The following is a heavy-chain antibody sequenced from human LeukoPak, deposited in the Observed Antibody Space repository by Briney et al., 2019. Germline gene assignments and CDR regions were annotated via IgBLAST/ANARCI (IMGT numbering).Heavy chain of an antibody. CDR2: ISSSSRNT. CDR1: GFTFSNYS. J-gene: IGHJ2*01. V-gene: IGHV3-21*01. CDR3: ARGRKDWYVDL. D-gene: IGHD1-14*01. Sequence: GGSLRLSCAVSGFTFSNYSMTWVRQAPGKGLEWVSSISSSSRNTYYTDSVKGRFTISRDNAKNSLYLQMSSLRAEDTAVYYCARGRKDWYVDLWGRGTLVTVSS.